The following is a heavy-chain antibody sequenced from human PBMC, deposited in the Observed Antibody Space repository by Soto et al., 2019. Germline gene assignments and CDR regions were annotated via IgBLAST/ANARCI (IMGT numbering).Heavy chain of an antibody. D-gene: IGHD5-12*01. CDR3: AKDMVVEMATINAFDI. Sequence: GGSLRLSCAASGFTFDDYTMHWVRQAPGKGLEWVSLISWDGGSTYYADSVKGRFTISRDNSKNSLYLQMNSLRTEDTALYYCAKDMVVEMATINAFDIWGQGTMVTVSS. CDR1: GFTFDDYT. V-gene: IGHV3-43*01. CDR2: ISWDGGST. J-gene: IGHJ3*02.